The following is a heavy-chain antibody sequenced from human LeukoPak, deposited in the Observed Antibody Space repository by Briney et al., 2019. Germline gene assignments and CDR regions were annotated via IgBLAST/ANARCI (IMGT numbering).Heavy chain of an antibody. V-gene: IGHV1-69*06. J-gene: IGHJ4*02. CDR1: GGTFSSYA. CDR3: ARHTIPGGLQYYFDY. D-gene: IGHD3-10*01. CDR2: IIPIFGTA. Sequence: ASVKVSCKASGGTFSSYAISWVRQAPGQGLEWMGGIIPIFGTANYAQKFQGRVTITADKSTSTAYMELSSLRSEDTAVYYCARHTIPGGLQYYFDYWGREPWSPSPQ.